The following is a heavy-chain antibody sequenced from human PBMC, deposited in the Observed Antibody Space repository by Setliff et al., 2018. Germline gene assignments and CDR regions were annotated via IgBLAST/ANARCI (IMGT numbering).Heavy chain of an antibody. V-gene: IGHV4-61*09. CDR1: GGSVNSGYDN. CDR2: INRRGST. CDR3: ARASSGWYSAYYYYMDV. J-gene: IGHJ6*03. Sequence: PSETLSLTCTVSGGSVNSGYDNWNWLRQPAGKGLEWIGHINRRGSTNSSPSLKSRVTISLDTSKNQFSLNLTSVTAADTAVYYCARASSGWYSAYYYYMDVWGKGTTVTVSS. D-gene: IGHD6-19*01.